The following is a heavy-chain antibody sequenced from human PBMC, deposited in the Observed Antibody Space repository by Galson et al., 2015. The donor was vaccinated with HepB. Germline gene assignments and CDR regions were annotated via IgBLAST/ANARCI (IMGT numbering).Heavy chain of an antibody. Sequence: SLRLSCAASGFTLSDNGMHWVRQTPGKGLEWVAMMSYDGRSKQYADSVRGRFTISRGESNNTLYLQMNSLRTEDTAIYYCAKDLYGSGWYNYFDPWGQGILVTVAS. CDR1: GFTLSDNG. CDR3: AKDLYGSGWYNYFDP. J-gene: IGHJ5*02. D-gene: IGHD6-19*01. CDR2: MSYDGRSK. V-gene: IGHV3-30*18.